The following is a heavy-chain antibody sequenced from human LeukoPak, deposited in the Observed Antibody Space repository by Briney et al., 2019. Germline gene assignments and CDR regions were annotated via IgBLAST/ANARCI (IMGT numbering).Heavy chain of an antibody. J-gene: IGHJ4*02. CDR1: GFTFSSYA. Sequence: GSLRLSCAASGFTFSSYAMHWVRQAPGKGLEYVSSISSNGGTTCYANSVAGRFTISRDNSKNTLYLQMGSLKAEDMAVYYCARDRWGDGYNYFDYWGQGTLVTVSS. CDR2: ISSNGGTT. CDR3: ARDRWGDGYNYFDY. D-gene: IGHD5-24*01. V-gene: IGHV3-64*01.